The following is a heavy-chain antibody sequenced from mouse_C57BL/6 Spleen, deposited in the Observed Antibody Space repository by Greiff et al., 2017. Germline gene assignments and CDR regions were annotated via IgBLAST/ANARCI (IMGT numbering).Heavy chain of an antibody. CDR3: TKGFITTVVAKGYYYAMDY. V-gene: IGHV1-15*01. CDR1: GYTFTDYE. J-gene: IGHJ4*01. Sequence: VQVVESGAELVRPGASVTLSCKASGYTFTDYEMHWVKQTPVHGLEWIGAIDPETGGTAYNQKFKGKAILTADKSSSTAYMELRSLTSEDSAVYYCTKGFITTVVAKGYYYAMDYWGQGTSVTVSS. D-gene: IGHD1-1*01. CDR2: IDPETGGT.